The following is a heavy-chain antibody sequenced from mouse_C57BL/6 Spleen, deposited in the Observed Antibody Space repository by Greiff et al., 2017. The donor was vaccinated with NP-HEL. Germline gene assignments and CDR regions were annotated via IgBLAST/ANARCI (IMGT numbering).Heavy chain of an antibody. CDR3: ARHRYYNGSSYDYAMDY. CDR1: GYTFTDYY. D-gene: IGHD1-1*01. Sequence: EVQLQQSGPELVKPGASVKISCKASGYTFTDYYMNWVKQSHGKSLEWIGDINPNNGGTSYNQKFKGKATLTVDKSSSTAYMELRSLTSEDSAVYYCARHRYYNGSSYDYAMDYWGQGTSVTVSS. V-gene: IGHV1-26*01. CDR2: INPNNGGT. J-gene: IGHJ4*01.